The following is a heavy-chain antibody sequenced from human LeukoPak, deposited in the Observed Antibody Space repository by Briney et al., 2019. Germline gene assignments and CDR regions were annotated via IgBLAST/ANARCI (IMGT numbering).Heavy chain of an antibody. CDR2: IYTSGTT. CDR3: ARDGGYDFWSGRPGWFDP. J-gene: IGHJ5*02. D-gene: IGHD3-3*01. Sequence: PSESLSLTCTVSGGSIRTYYWSWMRQPAGEGLECIGRIYTSGTTNYNPSLKSRVTMSVDTSTNLFSMNLNSVSAADTAVYYCARDGGYDFWSGRPGWFDPWGQGTLVTVSS. CDR1: GGSIRTYY. V-gene: IGHV4-4*07.